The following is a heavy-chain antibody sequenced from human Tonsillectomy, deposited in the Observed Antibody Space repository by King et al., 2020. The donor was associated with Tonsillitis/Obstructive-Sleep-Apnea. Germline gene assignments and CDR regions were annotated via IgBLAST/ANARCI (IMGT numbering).Heavy chain of an antibody. CDR3: ARAGYDFWSGYYSYYFDY. CDR1: GFTFSSYE. D-gene: IGHD3-3*01. CDR2: ISSSGTTI. Sequence: QLVQSGGGLVQPGGSLRLSCAASGFTFSSYEMNWVRQAPGKGLEWLSYISSSGTTIYYADSVKGRFTISRDNAKNSLYLQMNSLRAEDTAVYYCARAGYDFWSGYYSYYFDYWGQGTLVTVSS. J-gene: IGHJ4*02. V-gene: IGHV3-48*03.